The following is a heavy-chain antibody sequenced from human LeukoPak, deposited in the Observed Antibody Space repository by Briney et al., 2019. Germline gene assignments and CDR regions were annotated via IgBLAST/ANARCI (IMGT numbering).Heavy chain of an antibody. V-gene: IGHV4-59*01. CDR3: ARGVLVVGRMDV. J-gene: IGHJ6*02. CDR2: IYYSGST. Sequence: PSETLSLTCNVSGGSISSYYWSWIRQPPGKGLEWIGYIYYSGSTNYNPSLKSRVTISVDTSKNQFSLKLSSVTAADTAVYYCARGVLVVGRMDVWGQGTTVTVSS. D-gene: IGHD2-2*01. CDR1: GGSISSYY.